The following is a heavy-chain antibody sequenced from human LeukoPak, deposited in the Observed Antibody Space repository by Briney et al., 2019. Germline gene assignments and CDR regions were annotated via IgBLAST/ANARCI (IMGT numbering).Heavy chain of an antibody. D-gene: IGHD3-10*01. CDR3: ARDRGAILYGDNY. CDR1: GFTFSSYA. J-gene: IGHJ4*02. Sequence: PGGSLRLSCAASGFTFSSYAMSWVRQAPGKGLEWVSYISSSSSTIYYADSVKGRFTISRDNAKNSLYLQMNSLRAEDTAVYYCARDRGAILYGDNYWGQGTLVTVSS. V-gene: IGHV3-48*04. CDR2: ISSSSSTI.